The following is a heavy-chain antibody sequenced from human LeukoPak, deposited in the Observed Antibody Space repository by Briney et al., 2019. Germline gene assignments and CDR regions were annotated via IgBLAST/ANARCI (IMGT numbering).Heavy chain of an antibody. J-gene: IGHJ4*02. CDR2: ISSSSSYI. CDR1: GFTFSSYS. V-gene: IGHV3-21*01. CDR3: ARDQWNKVPDY. D-gene: IGHD1/OR15-1a*01. Sequence: GGSLRLSCAASGFTFSSYSMNWVRQAPGKGLEWVSSISSSSSYIYYADSVRGRFTISRDNAKNSLYLQMNSLRAEDTAVYYCARDQWNKVPDYWGQGTLVTVSS.